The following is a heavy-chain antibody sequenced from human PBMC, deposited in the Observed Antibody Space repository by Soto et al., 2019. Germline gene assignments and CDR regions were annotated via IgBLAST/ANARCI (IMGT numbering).Heavy chain of an antibody. J-gene: IGHJ3*01. CDR1: GFTFSSSG. CDR2: ISVRGDYR. D-gene: IGHD4-17*01. CDR3: ANHGGFDF. V-gene: IGHV3-23*01. Sequence: EGQLLQSVGGLVQPGESLRVSCAASGFTFSSSGMSWVRQAPGKGLEWVSSISVRGDYRYYADSVKGRFTISRDNSKNTLYLQMNSLTAEDTAVYYCANHGGFDFWGQGTMVAVSS.